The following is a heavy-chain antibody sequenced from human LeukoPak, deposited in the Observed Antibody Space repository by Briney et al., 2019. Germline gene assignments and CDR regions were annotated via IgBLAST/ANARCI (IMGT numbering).Heavy chain of an antibody. V-gene: IGHV5-51*01. CDR2: IYPGDSDT. CDR3: ATTHPVGATLGDASDAFDI. Sequence: GESLKISCKGSGYRFTSYWIGWVRPMPGKGLEWMGTIYPGDSDTRYSPSFQGQVTISADKSISTAYLQWSSLKASDTAMYYCATTHPVGATLGDASDAFDIWGQGTMVTVSS. CDR1: GYRFTSYW. J-gene: IGHJ3*02. D-gene: IGHD1-26*01.